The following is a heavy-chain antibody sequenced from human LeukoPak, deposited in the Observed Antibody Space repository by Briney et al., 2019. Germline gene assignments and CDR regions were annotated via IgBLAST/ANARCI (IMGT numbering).Heavy chain of an antibody. CDR3: AKDLLWFGESVDY. V-gene: IGHV3-23*01. Sequence: PGGSLRLSCAASGFTFSSYAMSWVRQAPGKGLEWASAISGSGGITYYADSVKGRVTISRENCKNTLYLQMNSLRAEDTAVYYCAKDLLWFGESVDYWGQGTLVTVSS. J-gene: IGHJ4*02. CDR2: ISGSGGIT. D-gene: IGHD3-10*01. CDR1: GFTFSSYA.